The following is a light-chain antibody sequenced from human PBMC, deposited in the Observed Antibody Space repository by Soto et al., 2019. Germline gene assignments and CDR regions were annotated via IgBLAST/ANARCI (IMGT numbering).Light chain of an antibody. CDR3: SAYAGSNKGV. CDR1: SSDVGRYNF. Sequence: QSALTQPPSASGSPGQSVTISCTGTSSDVGRYNFVSWYQQHPGKAPKLMIYDVGKRPSGVPDRFSGSKSGNTASLTVSGLQAEDEADYYCSAYAGSNKGVFGGGTQLTVL. V-gene: IGLV2-8*01. J-gene: IGLJ2*01. CDR2: DVG.